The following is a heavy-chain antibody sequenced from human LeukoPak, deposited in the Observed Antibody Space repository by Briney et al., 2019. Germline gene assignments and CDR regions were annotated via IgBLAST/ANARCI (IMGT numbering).Heavy chain of an antibody. CDR2: IYSGGTT. CDR3: ARSPKGDGYNSDWFDP. CDR1: GFTFSRYS. D-gene: IGHD5-24*01. V-gene: IGHV3-66*01. J-gene: IGHJ5*02. Sequence: PGGSLRLSCAASGFTFSRYSMNWVRQAPGKGLEWVSVIYSGGTTYYADSVKGRFTISRDNSKNTLYLQMNSLRAEDTAVYYCARSPKGDGYNSDWFDPWGQGTLVTVSS.